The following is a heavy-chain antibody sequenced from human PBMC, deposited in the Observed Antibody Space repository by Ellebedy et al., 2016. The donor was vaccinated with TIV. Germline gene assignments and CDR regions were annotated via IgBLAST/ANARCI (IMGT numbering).Heavy chain of an antibody. J-gene: IGHJ4*02. CDR2: INPRGGST. Sequence: AASVKVSCKASGYTFTSYYMHWARQAPGQGLEWMGIINPRGGSTSYAQKLQGRVTMTRDTSTSTVYMELSSLRSEDTAVYYCARDRGGVGATNGFDYWGQGTLVTVSS. D-gene: IGHD1-26*01. CDR3: ARDRGGVGATNGFDY. CDR1: GYTFTSYY. V-gene: IGHV1-46*04.